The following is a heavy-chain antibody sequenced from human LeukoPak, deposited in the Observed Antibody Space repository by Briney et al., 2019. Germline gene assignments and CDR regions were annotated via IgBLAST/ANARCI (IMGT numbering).Heavy chain of an antibody. Sequence: ASVKVSCKASGYTFTGYYMHWVRQAPGQGLEWMGWINPNSGGTNYAQKFQGRVTMTRDTSISTAYMELSRLRSDDTAVYYCACIPNREWLPDYWGQGTLVTVSS. CDR2: INPNSGGT. J-gene: IGHJ4*02. V-gene: IGHV1-2*02. CDR1: GYTFTGYY. D-gene: IGHD3-3*01. CDR3: ACIPNREWLPDY.